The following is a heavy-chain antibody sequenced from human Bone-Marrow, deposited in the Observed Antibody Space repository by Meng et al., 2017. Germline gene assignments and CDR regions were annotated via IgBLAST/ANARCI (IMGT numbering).Heavy chain of an antibody. CDR3: TWDDKAVSDY. D-gene: IGHD3-9*01. Sequence: EVHLVESGVDLVKPGGSLRLSCAASGFYFSTAWMSWVRQAPGKGLEWVGRIKSNTDGGTAEYAAPVTGRFTISRDDSKSTLYLQLSGLTTDDTGVYYCTWDDKAVSDYWGQGTLVTVSS. V-gene: IGHV3-15*01. CDR2: IKSNTDGGTA. CDR1: GFYFSTAW. J-gene: IGHJ4*02.